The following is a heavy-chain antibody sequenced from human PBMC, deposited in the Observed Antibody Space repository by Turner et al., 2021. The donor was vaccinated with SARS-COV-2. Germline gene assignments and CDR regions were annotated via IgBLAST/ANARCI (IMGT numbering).Heavy chain of an antibody. Sequence: QVQLVESGGGVVQPGGSLRLSGAASGFPFSSYGMHWVRQAPGKGLEWVAVIWDDGSNKYYADSVKGRFTISRDNSKNTLYLQTNSLRAEDTAVYYCARGPTDSSSWMGYYFDYWGQGTLVTVSS. CDR3: ARGPTDSSSWMGYYFDY. J-gene: IGHJ4*02. V-gene: IGHV3-33*01. CDR2: IWDDGSNK. CDR1: GFPFSSYG. D-gene: IGHD6-13*01.